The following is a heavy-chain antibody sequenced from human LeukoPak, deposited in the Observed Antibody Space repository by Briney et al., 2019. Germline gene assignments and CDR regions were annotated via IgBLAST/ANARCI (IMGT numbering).Heavy chain of an antibody. CDR2: ICGSSGHT. CDR3: AKVLSGTYYFDS. CDR1: GFTCSSYS. V-gene: IGHV3-23*01. J-gene: IGHJ4*02. D-gene: IGHD1-1*01. Sequence: GGSLRRSCSASGFTCSSYSMTWVRQAPGKGLQWVSAICGSSGHTYYADSVTVRFTISRDSSKNPLYLQMNSLRVEDTAVYYCAKVLSGTYYFDSWGQGTLVTVAS.